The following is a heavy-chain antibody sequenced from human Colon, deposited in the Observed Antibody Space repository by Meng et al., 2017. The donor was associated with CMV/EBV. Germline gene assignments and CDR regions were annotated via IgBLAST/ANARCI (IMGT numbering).Heavy chain of an antibody. D-gene: IGHD3-9*01. CDR3: ARDIFWGQSDY. Sequence: EVQLVESGGGVVQPGGSVTLSCEVSGFIFSNYWMHWVRQAPGKGLVWISRIKNDGSTTGYADSVKGRFTISRDNAKNTLYLQMNSLRAEDTAMYYCARDIFWGQSDYWGQGTLVTVSS. V-gene: IGHV3-74*01. J-gene: IGHJ4*02. CDR1: GFIFSNYW. CDR2: IKNDGSTT.